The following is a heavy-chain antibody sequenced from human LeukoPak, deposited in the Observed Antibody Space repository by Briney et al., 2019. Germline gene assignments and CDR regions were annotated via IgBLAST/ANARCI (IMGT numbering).Heavy chain of an antibody. CDR1: GFTFSSYG. Sequence: GRSLRLSCAASGFTFSSYGMHWVRQAPGKGLEWVAVISYDGSNKYYADSVKGRFTISRDNSKNTLYLQMNSLRAEDTAVYYCAKAAGQVVVAVHFDYWGQGTLVTVSS. CDR3: AKAAGQVVVAVHFDY. V-gene: IGHV3-30*18. J-gene: IGHJ4*02. D-gene: IGHD2-15*01. CDR2: ISYDGSNK.